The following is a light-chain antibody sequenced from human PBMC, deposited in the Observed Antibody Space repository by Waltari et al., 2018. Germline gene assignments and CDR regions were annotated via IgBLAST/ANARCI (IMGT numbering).Light chain of an antibody. V-gene: IGKV1D-8*01. J-gene: IGKJ2*01. Sequence: LSMTQSPSFLSASTGDRVTISCRVSQAIGNSLAWYQQKPGKAPDLLIFAASTLKSGVPSRFSGSGSGTDFTLTISRMQSEDCATYYCQQYLTFPYTFGQGTKLEI. CDR2: AAS. CDR1: QAIGNS. CDR3: QQYLTFPYT.